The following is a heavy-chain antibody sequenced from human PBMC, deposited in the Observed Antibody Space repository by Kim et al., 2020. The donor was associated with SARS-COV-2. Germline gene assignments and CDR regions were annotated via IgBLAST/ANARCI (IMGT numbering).Heavy chain of an antibody. Sequence: GGSLRLSCTASGFTFGDYAMSWVRQAPGKGLEWVGFIRSKAYGGTTEYAASVKGRFTISRDDSKSIAYLQMNSLKTEDTAVYYCTRDPQRGYSYGPPFDYWGQGTLVTVSS. D-gene: IGHD5-18*01. J-gene: IGHJ4*02. CDR2: IRSKAYGGTT. CDR3: TRDPQRGYSYGPPFDY. V-gene: IGHV3-49*04. CDR1: GFTFGDYA.